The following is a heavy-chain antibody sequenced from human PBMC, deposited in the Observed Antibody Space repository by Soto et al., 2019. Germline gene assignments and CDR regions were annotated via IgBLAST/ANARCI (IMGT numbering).Heavy chain of an antibody. V-gene: IGHV3-23*01. D-gene: IGHD3-9*01. CDR3: TRDPLRYFGWFGMDV. Sequence: PGGSLRLSCVGSGVRFASDALTWVRQAPGKGLQWVSTISGSGGNTYYADSVKGRFTISRDNSKNTLYLQMNSLRADDTAVYYCTRDPLRYFGWFGMDVWGLGTTVTVSS. CDR2: ISGSGGNT. CDR1: GVRFASDA. J-gene: IGHJ6*02.